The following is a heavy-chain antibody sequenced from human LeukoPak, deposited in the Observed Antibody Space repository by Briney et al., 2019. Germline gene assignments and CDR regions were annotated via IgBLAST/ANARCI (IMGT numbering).Heavy chain of an antibody. D-gene: IGHD2-15*01. V-gene: IGHV3-33*06. CDR3: AKCSGGNCYHSDDH. CDR2: IWYDGTNK. J-gene: IGHJ5*02. Sequence: GRSLRLSCAASGFTFNNYGMHWVRQAPGKGLEWVALIWYDGTNKYYGDSVKGRFTISRDNSKNTLYLQMNSLRAEDTAVYYCAKCSGGNCYHSDDHWGQGTLVTVSP. CDR1: GFTFNNYG.